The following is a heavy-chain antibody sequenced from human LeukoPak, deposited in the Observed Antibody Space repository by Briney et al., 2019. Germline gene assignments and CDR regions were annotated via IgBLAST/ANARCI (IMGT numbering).Heavy chain of an antibody. D-gene: IGHD3-9*01. CDR2: IIPIFGTA. Sequence: GASVKVSFKASGGTFSIYAISWVRQAPGQGREWMGGIIPIFGTANYAQKFQGRVTITADKSTSTAYMELSSLRSEDTAVYYCARDYDILTGHNPWGQGTLVTVSS. CDR3: ARDYDILTGHNP. CDR1: GGTFSIYA. V-gene: IGHV1-69*06. J-gene: IGHJ5*02.